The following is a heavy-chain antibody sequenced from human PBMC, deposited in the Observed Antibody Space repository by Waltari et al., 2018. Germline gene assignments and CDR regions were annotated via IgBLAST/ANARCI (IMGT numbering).Heavy chain of an antibody. V-gene: IGHV4-39*07. Sequence: QLQLQESGPGLVKPSETLSLTCSVSGDSIISTYYYWGWIRQPPGKGLEWIGSIYYSGGPVYRPSLSSRVTISVDTSKNQFSLKLTSVTAADTALYYCARVTSEFRSPYFYFDLWGRGTLVTVSA. CDR2: IYYSGGP. CDR1: GDSIISTYYY. J-gene: IGHJ2*01. CDR3: ARVTSEFRSPYFYFDL.